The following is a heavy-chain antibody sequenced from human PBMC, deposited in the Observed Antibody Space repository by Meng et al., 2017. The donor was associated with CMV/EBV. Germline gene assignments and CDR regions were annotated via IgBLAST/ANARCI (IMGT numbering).Heavy chain of an antibody. V-gene: IGHV4-59*01. Sequence: SETLSLTCIVSGGSISSYYWSWIRQPPGKGLEWIGYIYYSGSTNYNPSLKSRVTISVDTSKNQSSLKLSSVTAADTAVYYCARHYSGWSYYFDHWGQGTLVTVSS. CDR1: GGSISSYY. CDR3: ARHYSGWSYYFDH. CDR2: IYYSGST. J-gene: IGHJ4*02. D-gene: IGHD6-19*01.